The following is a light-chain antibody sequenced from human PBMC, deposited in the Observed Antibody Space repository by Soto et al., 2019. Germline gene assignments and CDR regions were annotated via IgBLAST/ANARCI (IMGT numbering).Light chain of an antibody. CDR2: EVS. CDR3: GSYASSNNFV. V-gene: IGLV2-8*01. Sequence: QSVLTQPPSASGSPGQSVTISCTGTSSDVGGYNYVSWYQQHPGKAPKLMIYEVSKRPSGVPGRFSGSKSGNTASLTVSGLQAEDEADYYCGSYASSNNFVFGTGTKVTVL. CDR1: SSDVGGYNY. J-gene: IGLJ1*01.